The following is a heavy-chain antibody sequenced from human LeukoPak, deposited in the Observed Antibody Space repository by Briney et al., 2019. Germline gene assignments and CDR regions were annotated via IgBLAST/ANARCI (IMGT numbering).Heavy chain of an antibody. Sequence: GGSLRLSCAASGFTLSSYAMSWVRQGPGKGLEWVSAISVSGNTYHADSVKGRFTISRDSSKNTLYLQMNSLRAEDTAVYYCAGVGGYSSSWPKYWGQGTLVTVSS. CDR2: ISVSGNT. J-gene: IGHJ4*02. CDR1: GFTLSSYA. V-gene: IGHV3-23*01. CDR3: AGVGGYSSSWPKY. D-gene: IGHD6-13*01.